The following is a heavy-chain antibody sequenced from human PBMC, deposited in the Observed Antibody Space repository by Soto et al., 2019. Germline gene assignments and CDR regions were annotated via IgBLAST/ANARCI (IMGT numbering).Heavy chain of an antibody. V-gene: IGHV4-34*01. CDR2: INHSGST. CDR1: VGSFSGYY. J-gene: IGHJ6*02. CDR3: ASLIAAARGRGMDV. D-gene: IGHD6-13*01. Sequence: SETLSLTCAVYVGSFSGYYWSWIRQPPGKGLEWIGEINHSGSTNYNPSLKSRVTISVDTSKNQFSLKLSSVTAADTAVYYCASLIAAARGRGMDVWGQGTTVTVSS.